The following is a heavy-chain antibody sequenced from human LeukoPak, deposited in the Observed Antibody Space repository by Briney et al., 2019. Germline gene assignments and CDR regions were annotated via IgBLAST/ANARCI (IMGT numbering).Heavy chain of an antibody. D-gene: IGHD5-18*01. CDR3: ARGGRGYSYGSPGRFDY. Sequence: SETLSLTCAVYGGSFSGYYWSWIRQPPGKGLEWIGEINHSGSTNYNPSLKSRVTISVDTSKNQFSLKLSSVTAADTAVYYCARGGRGYSYGSPGRFDYWGQGTLVTVSS. V-gene: IGHV4-34*01. CDR2: INHSGST. CDR1: GGSFSGYY. J-gene: IGHJ4*02.